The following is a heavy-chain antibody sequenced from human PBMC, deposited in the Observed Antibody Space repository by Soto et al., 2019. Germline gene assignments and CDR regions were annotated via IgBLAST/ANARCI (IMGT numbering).Heavy chain of an antibody. CDR1: GFTFAGYG. CDR2: ISSDGTKE. D-gene: IGHD5-18*01. Sequence: QVQLVESGGGVVQSGRSLRLSCAASGFTFAGYGMHWVRQAPGKGLEWVAVISSDGTKEYYVDSVKGRFTISRDNSQNTLFLQMNSLSPEDTAVYYCAKGYGTLEYYFDYWGQGTLVTVSS. CDR3: AKGYGTLEYYFDY. J-gene: IGHJ4*02. V-gene: IGHV3-30*18.